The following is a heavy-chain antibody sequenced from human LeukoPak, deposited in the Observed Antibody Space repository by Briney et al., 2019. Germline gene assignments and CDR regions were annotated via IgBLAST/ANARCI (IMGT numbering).Heavy chain of an antibody. J-gene: IGHJ4*02. V-gene: IGHV5-51*01. Sequence: GASLQISCNDSGSNFVDYWIGWVRQVPGRGREWMAVIFPGDSETTYSPSFQGQVSISVDTSTNTAYLEWSSLKASDTAIYYCARQDLGDYGRNYFQSWGQGTLVIVSS. CDR2: IFPGDSET. D-gene: IGHD4-17*01. CDR3: ARQDLGDYGRNYFQS. CDR1: GSNFVDYW.